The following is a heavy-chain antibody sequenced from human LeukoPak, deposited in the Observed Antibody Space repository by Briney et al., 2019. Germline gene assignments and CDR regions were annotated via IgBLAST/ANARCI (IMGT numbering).Heavy chain of an antibody. CDR1: GFTFSSYS. D-gene: IGHD1-1*01. V-gene: IGHV3-13*01. Sequence: GGSLRLSCAASGFTFSSYSMNWVRQPTGQGLEWVSAIGTASDTYYPGSVEGRFTLSRDNAKNSLYLQMSSLTAGDTAVYYCARGPPRGKYYYMDVWGKGTTVTVSS. J-gene: IGHJ6*03. CDR3: ARGPPRGKYYYMDV. CDR2: IGTASDT.